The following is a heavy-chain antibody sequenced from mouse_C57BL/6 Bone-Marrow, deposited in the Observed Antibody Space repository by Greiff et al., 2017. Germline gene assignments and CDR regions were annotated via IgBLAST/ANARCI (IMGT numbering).Heavy chain of an antibody. CDR1: DSEVFPIAY. Sequence: QVQLQQSGSELRSPGSSVKLSCKDFDSEVFPIAYMSWVRQKPGHGFEWIGGILPSIGRTIYGEKFEDKATLDADTLSNTAYLELNSLTSEDSAIYYCARDGYGSSYPAWFAYWGQGTLVTVSA. D-gene: IGHD1-1*01. CDR3: ARDGYGSSYPAWFAY. J-gene: IGHJ3*01. CDR2: ILPSIGRT. V-gene: IGHV15-2*01.